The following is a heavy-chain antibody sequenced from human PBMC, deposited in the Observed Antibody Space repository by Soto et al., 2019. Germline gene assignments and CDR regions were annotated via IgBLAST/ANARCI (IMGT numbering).Heavy chain of an antibody. CDR1: GFTFSSHA. CDR3: AKSCTGGWYSSCFDY. J-gene: IGHJ4*02. D-gene: IGHD6-19*01. CDR2: ISGSGDST. Sequence: GGSLRLSCAASGFTFSSHAMSWVRQAPGKGLEWVSAISGSGDSTYYADSVKGRFTISRDNSKNTLYLQMNGLRAEDTAVYYCAKSCTGGWYSSCFDYWGQGTPVTVSS. V-gene: IGHV3-23*01.